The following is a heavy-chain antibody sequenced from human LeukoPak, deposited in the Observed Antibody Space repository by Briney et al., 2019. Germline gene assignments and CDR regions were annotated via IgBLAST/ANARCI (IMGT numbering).Heavy chain of an antibody. D-gene: IGHD6-19*01. Sequence: SETLSLTCAVYGGSFSGYYWSWIRRPPGKGLEWIGSIYHGGRTSYSPSFRSRVTISADTSKSQFSLNLRSVTAADTAVYFCAKRGLAVAAALGRGTLVTVSS. V-gene: IGHV4-34*01. CDR2: IYHGGRT. CDR3: AKRGLAVAAA. CDR1: GGSFSGYY. J-gene: IGHJ5*02.